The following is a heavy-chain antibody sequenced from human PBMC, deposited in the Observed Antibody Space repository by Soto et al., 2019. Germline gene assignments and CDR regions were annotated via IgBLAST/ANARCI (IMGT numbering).Heavy chain of an antibody. CDR3: ARDGGSSGWRSFDY. D-gene: IGHD6-19*01. Sequence: PSETLSLTCTVSGGSISSGCYYWSWIRQHPGKGLEWIGYIYHSGSTNYNPSLKSRVTISVDKSKNQFSLKLSSVTAADTAVYYCARDGGSSGWRSFDYWGQGTLVTVSS. J-gene: IGHJ4*02. CDR2: IYHSGST. V-gene: IGHV4-31*03. CDR1: GGSISSGCYY.